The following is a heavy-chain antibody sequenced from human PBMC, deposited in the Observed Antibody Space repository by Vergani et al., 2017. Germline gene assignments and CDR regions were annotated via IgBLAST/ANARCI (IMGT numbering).Heavy chain of an antibody. CDR1: GGSFSGYY. V-gene: IGHV4-34*01. D-gene: IGHD5-18*01. Sequence: QVQLQQWGAGLLKPSETLSLTCAVYGGSFSGYYWSWIRQPPGKGLEWIGEINHSGSTNYNPSLKSRVTISVDTSKNQFSLKLSSVTAADTALYYCAKDSREYSYGLFDYWGQGTLVTVSS. J-gene: IGHJ4*02. CDR3: AKDSREYSYGLFDY. CDR2: INHSGST.